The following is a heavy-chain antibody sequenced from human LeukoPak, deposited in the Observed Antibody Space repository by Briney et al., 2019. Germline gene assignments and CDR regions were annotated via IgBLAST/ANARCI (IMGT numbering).Heavy chain of an antibody. Sequence: PSETLSLTCTVSGASLNTYFWSWIRQPAGKGLERIGRIYTSGNTTYSPSLKSRLALSIDASKNQISLRLASVTAADTAVYYCATDWGSLDYWGQGTPVTVSS. D-gene: IGHD3-16*01. CDR1: GASLNTYF. CDR2: IYTSGNT. CDR3: ATDWGSLDY. V-gene: IGHV4-4*07. J-gene: IGHJ4*02.